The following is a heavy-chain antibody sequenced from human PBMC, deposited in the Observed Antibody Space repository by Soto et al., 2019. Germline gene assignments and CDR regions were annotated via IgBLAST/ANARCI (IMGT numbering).Heavy chain of an antibody. Sequence: SETLSLTCTVSGASISSYYWSWIRQPPGKGLEWIGYIYYSGSTNYNPSLKSRVTISVDTSKNQFSLKLSSVTAADTAVYYCARVRSWFDPWGQGTLVTVSS. CDR1: GASISSYY. V-gene: IGHV4-59*01. CDR2: IYYSGST. CDR3: ARVRSWFDP. J-gene: IGHJ5*02.